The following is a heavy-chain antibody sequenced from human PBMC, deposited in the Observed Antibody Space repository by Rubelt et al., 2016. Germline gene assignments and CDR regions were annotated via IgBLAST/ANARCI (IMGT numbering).Heavy chain of an antibody. Sequence: QVQLVQSGAEVKKPGASVKVSCQASGYTFTSYGISWVRQAPGQGLEWMGWLSADNGKTNYAQKRQGRVTMTTGTSTSTAYMELRSLRSDDTAVYYCARDPLPVRGVIMTPTHWGQGTLVTVSS. J-gene: IGHJ4*02. D-gene: IGHD3-10*01. CDR1: GYTFTSYG. V-gene: IGHV1-18*01. CDR3: ARDPLPVRGVIMTPTH. CDR2: LSADNGKT.